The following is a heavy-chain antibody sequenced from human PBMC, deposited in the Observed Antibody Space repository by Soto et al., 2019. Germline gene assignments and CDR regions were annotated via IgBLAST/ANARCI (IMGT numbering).Heavy chain of an antibody. CDR1: GITFTSHA. CDR2: ISGSGGST. D-gene: IGHD6-13*01. J-gene: IGHJ4*02. V-gene: IGHV3-23*01. CDR3: VVSSAEAAGIFDY. Sequence: EVQLLESGGGLVQPGGSLRLSCAASGITFTSHAMNWVRQAPGKGLEWVSGISGSGGSTYYADSVKGRFTVSRDNSKNTLFLQVNSLRGDDTAVYYCVVSSAEAAGIFDYWGQGTLVTVSS.